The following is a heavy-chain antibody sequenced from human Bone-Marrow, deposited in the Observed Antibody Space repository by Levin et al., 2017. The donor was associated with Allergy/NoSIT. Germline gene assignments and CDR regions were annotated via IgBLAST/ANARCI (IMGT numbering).Heavy chain of an antibody. D-gene: IGHD3-10*01. CDR2: LSWDGDE. Sequence: SGPTLVKPTQTLTLTCSFSGFSLTTTGVAVGWVRQSPGEALEWLALLSWDGDERYSPSLKDRLTITRGTSESEVVLTLTAVDSVDTATYFCAHSSLAYFAEFSHWGQGIPVTVSS. CDR1: GFSLTTTGVA. V-gene: IGHV2-5*02. J-gene: IGHJ4*02. CDR3: AHSSLAYFAEFSH.